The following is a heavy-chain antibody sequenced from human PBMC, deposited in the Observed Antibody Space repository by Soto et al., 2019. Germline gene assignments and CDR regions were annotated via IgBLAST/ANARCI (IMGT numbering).Heavy chain of an antibody. J-gene: IGHJ6*02. V-gene: IGHV4-4*02. Sequence: QVQLQESGPGLVKPSGTLSLTCAVSGGSISSSNWWSWVRQPPGKGLEWIGEIYHSGSTNYNPSLKSRVTISVNTTMTQFSLKLSSVTAADTAVYYCARYPHFGPFRYYYYGMDVWGQGTTVTVSS. D-gene: IGHD3-10*01. CDR3: ARYPHFGPFRYYYYGMDV. CDR2: IYHSGST. CDR1: GGSISSSNW.